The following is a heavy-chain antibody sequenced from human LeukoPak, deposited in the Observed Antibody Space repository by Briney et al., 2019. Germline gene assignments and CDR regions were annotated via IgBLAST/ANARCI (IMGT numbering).Heavy chain of an antibody. D-gene: IGHD3-10*01. Sequence: GESLKISCKGSGYSFTSYWIGWVRQMPGKGLEWMGIIYPNDSDTRYSPSFQGQVTISADKSISTAYLQWSSLKASDTAMYYCARRYYYGSGIYSHFDYWGQGTLVTVSS. CDR2: IYPNDSDT. J-gene: IGHJ4*02. V-gene: IGHV5-51*01. CDR1: GYSFTSYW. CDR3: ARRYYYGSGIYSHFDY.